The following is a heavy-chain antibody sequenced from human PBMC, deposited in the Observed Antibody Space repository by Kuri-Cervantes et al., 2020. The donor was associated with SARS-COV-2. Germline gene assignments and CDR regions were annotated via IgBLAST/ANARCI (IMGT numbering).Heavy chain of an antibody. CDR3: ARDPSGQLGNYYYYYYMDV. CDR2: ISYDGSNK. V-gene: IGHV3-30*19. CDR1: GFTFSNYG. Sequence: LSLTCAASGFTFSNYGMHWVRQAPGKGLEWVAVISYDGSNKYYADSVKGRFTISRDNSKNTLYLQMNSLRAEDTAVYYCARDPSGQLGNYYYYYYMDVWGKGTTVTVSS. J-gene: IGHJ6*03. D-gene: IGHD6-13*01.